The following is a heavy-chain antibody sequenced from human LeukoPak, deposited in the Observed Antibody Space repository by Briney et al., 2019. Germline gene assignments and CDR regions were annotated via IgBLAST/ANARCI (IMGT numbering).Heavy chain of an antibody. J-gene: IGHJ4*02. Sequence: GGSLRLSCAASGFTFSSYAMSWVRQAPGKGLEWVSVIYSGGSTHYADSVKGRFTISRDNSMNTLYLQMNSLRAEDTAVYYCARDLRLTTIFGVVSNWGQGTLVTVSS. V-gene: IGHV3-66*02. CDR1: GFTFSSYA. CDR2: IYSGGST. D-gene: IGHD3-3*01. CDR3: ARDLRLTTIFGVVSN.